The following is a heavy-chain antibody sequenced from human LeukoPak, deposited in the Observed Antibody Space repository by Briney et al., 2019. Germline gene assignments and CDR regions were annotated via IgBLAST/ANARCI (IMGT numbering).Heavy chain of an antibody. CDR1: GFTFSSYE. CDR2: ISGSGSTI. Sequence: GGSLRLSCAASGFTFSSYEMNWVRQAPGKGLEWVSYISGSGSTIYYANSVKGRFTISRDNAKNSLYLQMNSLRDEHTAVFYCARDPYCPITSCYLDYWGRGSLVTAPS. V-gene: IGHV3-48*03. D-gene: IGHD2-2*01. J-gene: IGHJ4*02. CDR3: ARDPYCPITSCYLDY.